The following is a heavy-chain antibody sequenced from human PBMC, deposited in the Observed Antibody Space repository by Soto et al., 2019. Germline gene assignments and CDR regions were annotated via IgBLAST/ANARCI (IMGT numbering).Heavy chain of an antibody. Sequence: PSETLSLTCTVSGGSISSGDYYWSWIRQPPGKGLEWIGYIYYSGSTYYNPSLKSRATISVDTSKNQFSLKLSSVAAADTAVYYCARENRQLWLRRYYYYGMDVWGQGTTVTVSS. J-gene: IGHJ6*02. CDR1: GGSISSGDYY. CDR2: IYYSGST. V-gene: IGHV4-30-4*01. D-gene: IGHD5-18*01. CDR3: ARENRQLWLRRYYYYGMDV.